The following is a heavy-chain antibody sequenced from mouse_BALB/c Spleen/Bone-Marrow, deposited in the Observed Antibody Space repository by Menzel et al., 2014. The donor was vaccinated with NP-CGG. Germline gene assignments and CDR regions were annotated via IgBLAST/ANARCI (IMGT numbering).Heavy chain of an antibody. CDR2: INPDSSTI. Sequence: EVKLVESGGGLVQPGGSLKLSCAAPGFDFSRYWMSWVRQAPGKGLEWIGEINPDSSTINYTPSLKDKFIISRDNARNTLYLQMSKVRSEDTALYYCARPGTWGYFDYWGQGTTLTVSS. CDR3: ARPGTWGYFDY. CDR1: GFDFSRYW. J-gene: IGHJ2*01. D-gene: IGHD4-1*01. V-gene: IGHV4-1*02.